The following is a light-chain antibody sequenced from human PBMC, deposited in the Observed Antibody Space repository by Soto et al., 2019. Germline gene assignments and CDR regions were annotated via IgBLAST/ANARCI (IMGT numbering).Light chain of an antibody. Sequence: QSVLTQPPCASGSPGQSVTISCTGTSSDVGGYNYVSWYQQHPGKAPKLMIYEVSKRPSGVPDRFSGSKSGNTASLTVSGLQAEDEADYYCSSYAGSNNVVFGGGTKVTVL. CDR2: EVS. V-gene: IGLV2-8*01. CDR3: SSYAGSNNVV. J-gene: IGLJ2*01. CDR1: SSDVGGYNY.